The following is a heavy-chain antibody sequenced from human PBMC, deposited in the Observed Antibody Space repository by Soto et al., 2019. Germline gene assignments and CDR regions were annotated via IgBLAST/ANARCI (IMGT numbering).Heavy chain of an antibody. CDR2: IYYSGST. V-gene: IGHV4-30-4*01. J-gene: IGHJ5*02. D-gene: IGHD4-17*01. Sequence: QVQLQESGPGLVKPSQTLSLPCTVSGGSISSGDYYWSWIRQPPGKGLEWIGYIYYSGSTYYNPSLKSRITISVATSKNQFSLKLSSVTAADTAVYYCARGDRNDYGDSFDPWGQGTLVTVSS. CDR1: GGSISSGDYY. CDR3: ARGDRNDYGDSFDP.